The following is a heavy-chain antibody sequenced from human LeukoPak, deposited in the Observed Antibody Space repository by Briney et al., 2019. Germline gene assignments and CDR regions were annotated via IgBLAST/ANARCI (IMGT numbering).Heavy chain of an antibody. CDR1: GFTFNAFG. V-gene: IGHV3-48*01. J-gene: IGHJ3*02. D-gene: IGHD3-16*02. CDR2: IGTTSGAI. CDR3: AKDIGGGYDYVWGSYRYDAFDI. Sequence: GGPLRLSCAASGFTFNAFGMNWVRQAPGKGLEWVSYIGTTSGAIYYADSVKGRFTISRDSAKNSLYLQMNSLRAEDTALYYCAKDIGGGYDYVWGSYRYDAFDIWGQGTMVTVSS.